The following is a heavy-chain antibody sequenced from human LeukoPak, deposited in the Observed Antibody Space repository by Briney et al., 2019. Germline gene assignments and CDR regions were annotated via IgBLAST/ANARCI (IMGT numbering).Heavy chain of an antibody. J-gene: IGHJ3*02. CDR3: AKDLGSGWGIEAFDI. Sequence: GLSLRLSCAASGFTFSTSVMHWVRQAPGKGLEWVSGITYDGSNEYFADSVKGRVSISRDNSKNTLYLQMDSLRTDDTAVYYCAKDLGSGWGIEAFDIWGQGTMVTVSS. CDR2: ITYDGSNE. CDR1: GFTFSTSV. D-gene: IGHD6-19*01. V-gene: IGHV3-30*18.